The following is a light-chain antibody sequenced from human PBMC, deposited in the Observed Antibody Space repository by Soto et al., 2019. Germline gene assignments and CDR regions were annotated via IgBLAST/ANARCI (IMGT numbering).Light chain of an antibody. J-gene: IGLJ2*01. CDR2: NNN. V-gene: IGLV1-44*01. CDR1: SSNIGSDS. Sequence: QSVLTQAPSASGTPGQRVTISCSGSSSNIGSDSVNWYQQLPGTAPKLLIYNNNQLPSGVPDRFSGSKSGTSASLAISGLQSEDEADYYCAAWDDSLNGVVFGGGTKVTVL. CDR3: AAWDDSLNGVV.